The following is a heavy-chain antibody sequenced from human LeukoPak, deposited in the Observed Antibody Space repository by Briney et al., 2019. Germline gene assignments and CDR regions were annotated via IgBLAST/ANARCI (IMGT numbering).Heavy chain of an antibody. CDR3: ARARITIFGRPDAFDT. Sequence: GSLRLSCAASGFTFSSYWMSWVRQAPGKGLEWVANIKQDGSEKYYVDSVKGRFTISRDNAKNSLYLQMNSLRAEDTAVYYCARARITIFGRPDAFDTWGQGQWSPSLQ. CDR2: IKQDGSEK. CDR1: GFTFSSYW. V-gene: IGHV3-7*01. J-gene: IGHJ3*02. D-gene: IGHD3-3*01.